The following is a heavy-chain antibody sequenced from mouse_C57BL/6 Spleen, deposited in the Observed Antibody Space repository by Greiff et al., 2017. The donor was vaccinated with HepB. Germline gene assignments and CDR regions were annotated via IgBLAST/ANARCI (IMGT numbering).Heavy chain of an antibody. CDR3: ARDWGTVVATDYAMDY. Sequence: EVQLVESGGGLVQPGGSLKLSCAASGFTFSDYYMYWVRQTPEKRLEWVAYISNGGGSTYYPDTVKGRFTISRDNAKNTLYLQMIRLKSEDTAMYYCARDWGTVVATDYAMDYWGQGTSVTVSS. CDR1: GFTFSDYY. J-gene: IGHJ4*01. V-gene: IGHV5-12*01. CDR2: ISNGGGST. D-gene: IGHD1-1*01.